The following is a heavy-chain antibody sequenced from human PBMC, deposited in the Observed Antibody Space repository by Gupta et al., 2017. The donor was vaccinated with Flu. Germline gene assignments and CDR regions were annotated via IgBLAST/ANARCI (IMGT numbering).Heavy chain of an antibody. CDR2: ISGSGGST. D-gene: IGHD3-10*01. Sequence: EVQLLESGGGLVQPGGSLRLSCAASGFTFSSYAMSWVRQAPGKGLEWVSAISGSGGSTYYADSVKGRFTISRDNSKNTLYLQMNSLRAEDTAVYYCAEDHLVRGVITYYYYGMDVWGQGTTVTVSS. J-gene: IGHJ6*02. CDR3: AEDHLVRGVITYYYYGMDV. CDR1: GFTFSSYA. V-gene: IGHV3-23*01.